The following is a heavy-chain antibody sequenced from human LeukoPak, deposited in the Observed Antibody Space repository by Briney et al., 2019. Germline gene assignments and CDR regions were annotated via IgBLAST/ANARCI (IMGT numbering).Heavy chain of an antibody. Sequence: SETLPLTCTVSGGSISSSYYWGWIRPPPGKGLEWIGSIYYSGSTYYNPSLKSRVTISVDTSKNQFSLKLSSVTAADTAVYYCAREGSCDYVWGSYRIHPFDYWGQGTLVTVSS. CDR2: IYYSGST. CDR3: AREGSCDYVWGSYRIHPFDY. J-gene: IGHJ4*02. V-gene: IGHV4-39*07. CDR1: GGSISSSYY. D-gene: IGHD3-16*02.